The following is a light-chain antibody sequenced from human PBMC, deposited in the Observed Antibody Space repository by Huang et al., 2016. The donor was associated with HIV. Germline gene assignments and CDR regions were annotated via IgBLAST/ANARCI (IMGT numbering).Light chain of an antibody. CDR2: KAS. V-gene: IGKV1-5*03. CDR3: QQYNSLAWT. CDR1: QSFSSW. Sequence: DIQMTQSPSTLSASVGDRVTITCRASQSFSSWLAWYQQKPGKAPNLLIYKASSLESGVPARFSGSGSGTEFTLTISSLQPDDFATYYCQQYNSLAWTFGQGTKVEIK. J-gene: IGKJ1*01.